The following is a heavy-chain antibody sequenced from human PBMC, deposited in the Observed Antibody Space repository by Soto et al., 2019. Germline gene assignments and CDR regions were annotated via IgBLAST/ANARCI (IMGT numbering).Heavy chain of an antibody. CDR3: ARDPIPPNYFYMDV. Sequence: QTLSLTCAISGDSVSSNSAAWNWIRLSPSRGLEWLGRTYYRSTWYSDYAVSVKSRITINADTSKNQFSLHLSSVTPEDTAVYYCARDPIPPNYFYMDVWGKGTTVTV. CDR2: TYYRSTWYS. D-gene: IGHD2-2*02. J-gene: IGHJ6*03. CDR1: GDSVSSNSAA. V-gene: IGHV6-1*01.